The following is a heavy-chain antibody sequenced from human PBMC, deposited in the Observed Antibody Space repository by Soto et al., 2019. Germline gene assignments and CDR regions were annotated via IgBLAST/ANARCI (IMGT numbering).Heavy chain of an antibody. J-gene: IGHJ4*02. CDR2: INHSGST. CDR1: GGSFSGYY. D-gene: IGHD3-10*01. Sequence: LSLTCAVYGGSFSGYYWSWIRQPPGKGLEWIGEINHSGSTNYNPSLKSRVTISVDTSKNQFSLKLSSVTAADTAVYYCARGPVLLWFGELLPTQYYYDSSGLDYWGQGTLVTVSS. V-gene: IGHV4-34*01. CDR3: ARGPVLLWFGELLPTQYYYDSSGLDY.